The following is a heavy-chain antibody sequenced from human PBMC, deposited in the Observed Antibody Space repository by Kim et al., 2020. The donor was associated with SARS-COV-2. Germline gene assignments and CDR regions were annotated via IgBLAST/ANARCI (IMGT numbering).Heavy chain of an antibody. D-gene: IGHD3-3*01. CDR3: ARTKTNYDFWSEIYY. Sequence: ASVKVSCKASGYTFTSYAMNWVRQAPGQGLEWMGWINTNTGNPTYAQGFTGRFVFSLDTSASTAYLQISSLKAEDTAVYYCARTKTNYDFWSEIYYWGQGTLVTVSS. V-gene: IGHV7-4-1*02. CDR1: GYTFTSYA. CDR2: INTNTGNP. J-gene: IGHJ4*02.